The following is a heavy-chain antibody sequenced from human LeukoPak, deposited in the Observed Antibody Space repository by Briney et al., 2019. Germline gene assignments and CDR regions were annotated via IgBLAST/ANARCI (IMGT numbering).Heavy chain of an antibody. V-gene: IGHV1-69*06. D-gene: IGHD2-21*02. CDR1: GGTFSSYA. Sequence: SVKVSCKASGGTFSSYAISWVRQAPAQGLEWMGRIIPIFGTANYAQKFQGRVTITADKSTSTAYMQLSSLRSEDTAVYYCARDLGYCGGDCYPGGDYWGQGTLVTVSS. J-gene: IGHJ4*02. CDR2: IIPIFGTA. CDR3: ARDLGYCGGDCYPGGDY.